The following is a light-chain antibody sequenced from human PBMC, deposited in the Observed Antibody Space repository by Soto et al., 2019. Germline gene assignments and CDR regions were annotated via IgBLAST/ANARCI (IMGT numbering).Light chain of an antibody. Sequence: DIQMTHSPSSLSASVGDRVTITCRASQSISSYLNWYQQKPGKAPKLLIYAASSLQSGVPSRFSGSGSGTDFTLTISSLQPEDFATYYCQQSYSTPITLGQGTRLEI. J-gene: IGKJ5*01. CDR2: AAS. CDR3: QQSYSTPIT. V-gene: IGKV1-39*01. CDR1: QSISSY.